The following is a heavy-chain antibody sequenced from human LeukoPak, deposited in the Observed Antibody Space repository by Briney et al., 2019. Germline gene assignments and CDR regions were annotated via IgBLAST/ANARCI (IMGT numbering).Heavy chain of an antibody. J-gene: IGHJ4*02. Sequence: ASVKVSCKASGYTFTGYYMHWVRQAPGQGLEWMGWISAYNGNTNYAQKLQGRVTMTTDTSTSTAYMELRSLRSDDTAVYYCARDVGEIAAAALDYWGQGTLVTVSS. CDR3: ARDVGEIAAAALDY. V-gene: IGHV1-18*04. D-gene: IGHD6-13*01. CDR2: ISAYNGNT. CDR1: GYTFTGYY.